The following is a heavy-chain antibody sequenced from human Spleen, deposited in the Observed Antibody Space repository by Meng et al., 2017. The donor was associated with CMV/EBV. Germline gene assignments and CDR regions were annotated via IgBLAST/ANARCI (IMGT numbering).Heavy chain of an antibody. CDR1: YTFTDYY. Sequence: YTFTDYYMHWVRQAPGQGLEWMGWINPNSGGTNYAQKFQGRVAMTRDTSISTAYMELSRPRSDDTAVYYCARPIGPSRDYYYGMDVWGQGTTVTVSS. J-gene: IGHJ6*02. CDR2: INPNSGGT. V-gene: IGHV1-2*02. D-gene: IGHD2/OR15-2a*01. CDR3: ARPIGPSRDYYYGMDV.